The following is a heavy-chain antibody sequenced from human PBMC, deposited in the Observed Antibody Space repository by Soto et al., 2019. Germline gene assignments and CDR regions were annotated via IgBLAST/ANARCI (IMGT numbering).Heavy chain of an antibody. CDR3: ARSRWLVGTDAFDI. J-gene: IGHJ3*02. V-gene: IGHV3-7*01. CDR1: GFTFSSYW. Sequence: EVQLVESGGGLVQPGGSLRLSCAASGFTFSSYWMSWVRQAPGKGLEWVANIKQDGSEKYYVDSVKGRFTISRDNAKNSLYLQMNSLRAEDTTVYSCARSRWLVGTDAFDIWGQGTMVTVSS. CDR2: IKQDGSEK. D-gene: IGHD6-19*01.